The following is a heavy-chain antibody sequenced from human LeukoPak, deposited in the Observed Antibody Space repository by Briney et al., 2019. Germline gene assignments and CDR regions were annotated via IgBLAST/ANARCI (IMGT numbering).Heavy chain of an antibody. CDR2: IYHSGST. J-gene: IGHJ4*02. CDR1: GYSISSGYY. CDR3: ARSYDFLTGYSDY. Sequence: SETLSLTCAVSGYSISSGYYWGWIRQPPGKGLEWIGSIYHSGSTYYNPSLKSRVTISVDTSKNQFSLKLSSVTAADTAVYYCARSYDFLTGYSDYWGQGTLVTVSS. V-gene: IGHV4-38-2*01. D-gene: IGHD3-9*01.